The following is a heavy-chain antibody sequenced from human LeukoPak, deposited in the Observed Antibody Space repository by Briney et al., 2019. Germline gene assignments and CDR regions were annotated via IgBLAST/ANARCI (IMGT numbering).Heavy chain of an antibody. CDR3: AKNVGSGWYFHFDY. Sequence: GGSLTLSCAASGISVSSNYMNWVRQAPGKGLEWVSGINWNGDSTGYADSVKGRFTISRDNAKNSLYLQMNSLRAEGTALYYCAKNVGSGWYFHFDYWGQGTLVTVSS. CDR2: INWNGDST. V-gene: IGHV3-20*04. D-gene: IGHD6-19*01. CDR1: GISVSSNY. J-gene: IGHJ4*02.